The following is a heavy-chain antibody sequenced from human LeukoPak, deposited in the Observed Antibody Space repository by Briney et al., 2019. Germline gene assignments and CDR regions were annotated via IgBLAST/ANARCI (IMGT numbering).Heavy chain of an antibody. D-gene: IGHD6-19*01. CDR2: INREGSSA. V-gene: IGHV3-74*01. CDR3: AREGREVAGLQY. J-gene: IGHJ4*02. CDR1: GFTFSDYW. Sequence: PGGSLRLSCAASGFTFSDYWMYWVRQTPGKRLVWVSRINREGSSATYADSVKGRFTISGDNARNTLHLQMISLRIEDAALYYCAREGREVAGLQYWGQGTLVTVSS.